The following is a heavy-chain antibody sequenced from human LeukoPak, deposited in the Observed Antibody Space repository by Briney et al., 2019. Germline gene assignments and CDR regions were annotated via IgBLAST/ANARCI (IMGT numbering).Heavy chain of an antibody. J-gene: IGHJ4*02. CDR2: IYYSGST. D-gene: IGHD3-9*01. CDR1: GGSFSGYY. CDR3: ARVLRYEFDY. V-gene: IGHV4-31*11. Sequence: SETLSLTCAVYGGSFSGYYWSWIRQHPGKGLEWTGYIYYSGSTYYNPSLKSRVTISVDTSKNQFSLKLSSVTAADTAVYYCARVLRYEFDYWGQGTLVTVSS.